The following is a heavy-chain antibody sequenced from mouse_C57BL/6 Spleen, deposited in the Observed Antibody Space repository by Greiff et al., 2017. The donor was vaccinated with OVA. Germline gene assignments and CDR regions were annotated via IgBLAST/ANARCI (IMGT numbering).Heavy chain of an antibody. CDR2: ISGGGGNT. CDR3: ARHEGTTVVATDYFDY. CDR1: GFTFSSYT. J-gene: IGHJ2*01. D-gene: IGHD1-1*01. V-gene: IGHV5-9*01. Sequence: EVKLMESGGGLVKPGGSLKLSCAASGFTFSSYTMSWVRQTPEKRLEWVATISGGGGNTYYPDSVKGRFTISRDNAKNTLYLQMSSLRSEDTALYYCARHEGTTVVATDYFDYWGQGTTLTVSS.